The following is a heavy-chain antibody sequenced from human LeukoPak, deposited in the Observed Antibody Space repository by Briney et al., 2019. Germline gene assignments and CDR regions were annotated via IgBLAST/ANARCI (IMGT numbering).Heavy chain of an antibody. J-gene: IGHJ4*02. V-gene: IGHV4-30-4*08. D-gene: IGHD3-22*01. CDR1: GFTFSSYA. Sequence: LRLSCAASGFTFSSYALNWVRQPPGKGLEWIGYIYYSGSTYYNPSLKSRVTISVDTSKNQFSLKLSSVTAADTAVYYCAREGTGYYYDSSGSGWLLWGQGTLVTVSS. CDR3: AREGTGYYYDSSGSGWLL. CDR2: IYYSGST.